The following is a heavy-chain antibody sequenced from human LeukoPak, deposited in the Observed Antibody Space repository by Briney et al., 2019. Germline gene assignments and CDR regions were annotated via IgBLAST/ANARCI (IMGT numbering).Heavy chain of an antibody. CDR1: GGSFSGYY. CDR3: ASLRGGDPKYYFDY. Sequence: SETLSLTCAVYGGSFSGYYWSWIRQPPGKGLEWIGEINHSGSTTYNPSLKSRVTISVDTSKNQFSLKLSSVTAADTAVYYCASLRGGDPKYYFDYWGQGTLVTVSS. CDR2: INHSGST. D-gene: IGHD2-21*02. V-gene: IGHV4-34*01. J-gene: IGHJ4*02.